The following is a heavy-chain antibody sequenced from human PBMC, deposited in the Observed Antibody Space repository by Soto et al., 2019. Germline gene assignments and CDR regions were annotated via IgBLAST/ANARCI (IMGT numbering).Heavy chain of an antibody. J-gene: IGHJ4*02. Sequence: QVQLVQAGAEVKKPGSSVKVSCKASGGTFSTYAISWVRQAPGQGLEWMGGIIPIYGTANYAQKFQGRLTMTADEXRRAVXXELSSLRSDDTAVYYCAREDKPGGYTPPGTSGFDSWGQGTLVTVSS. CDR3: AREDKPGGYTPPGTSGFDS. V-gene: IGHV1-69*12. CDR1: GGTFSTYA. CDR2: IIPIYGTA. D-gene: IGHD5-12*01.